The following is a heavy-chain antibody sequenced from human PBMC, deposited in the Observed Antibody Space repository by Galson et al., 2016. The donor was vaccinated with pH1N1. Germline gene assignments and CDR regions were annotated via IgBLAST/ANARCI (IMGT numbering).Heavy chain of an antibody. CDR2: VSYDGSKT. V-gene: IGHV3-30*03. CDR1: GLIFSNYG. J-gene: IGHJ4*02. Sequence: SLRPSCAASGLIFSNYGMHWVRQAPGKGLEWVAVVSYDGSKTYYADSVKGRFTISRDNSKNTLYLQMSSLRVEDTAVYFCVGSSSRFYFDHWGQGTLVTASS. CDR3: VGSSSRFYFDH. D-gene: IGHD6-6*01.